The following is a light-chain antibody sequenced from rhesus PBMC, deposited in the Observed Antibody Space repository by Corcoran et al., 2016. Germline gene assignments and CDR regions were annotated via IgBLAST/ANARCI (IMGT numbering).Light chain of an antibody. CDR2: GGS. CDR1: QSLLHSIGNTY. Sequence: DIVMTQSPLSLPITSGEPAAISCRSSQSLLHSIGNTYLHWYLQKSGQSPQLLIFGGSERASGVPNRFSGSGAGNDFALKICRVEAEDVGIYYCVTAIAFPFTFGPGT. CDR3: VTAIAFPFT. V-gene: IGKV2-72*02. J-gene: IGKJ3*01.